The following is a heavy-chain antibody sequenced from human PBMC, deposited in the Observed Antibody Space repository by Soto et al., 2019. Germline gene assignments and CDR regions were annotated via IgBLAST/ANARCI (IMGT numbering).Heavy chain of an antibody. D-gene: IGHD3-22*01. CDR3: AKSRYSDSSGDFYDY. V-gene: IGHV3-23*01. J-gene: IGHJ4*02. Sequence: EVQLLESGGGLVQPGGSLSLSCAASAFTFTNYAMSWVRQAPGKGLEWVSGIGGSGRTTDYADSVKGRFTISRDNSNNTLFLKKNSLRADDTAVYYCAKSRYSDSSGDFYDYWGQGTLVTVSS. CDR1: AFTFTNYA. CDR2: IGGSGRTT.